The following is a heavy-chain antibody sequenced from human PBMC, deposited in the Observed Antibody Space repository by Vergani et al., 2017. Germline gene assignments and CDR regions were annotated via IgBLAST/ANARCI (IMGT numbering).Heavy chain of an antibody. CDR3: ARAHPYYYDSSGYQYYFDY. D-gene: IGHD3-22*01. Sequence: QVQLQESGPRLVRPSQTLSLTCTVSGGSINTGAYYWSWIRQPSGKGLEWIGRVYTSGMTNYNPSLKSRVTILVDRSKNQFSLKLSSVTAADTAVYYCARAHPYYYDSSGYQYYFDYWGQGTLVTVSS. CDR2: VYTSGMT. J-gene: IGHJ4*02. CDR1: GGSINTGAYY. V-gene: IGHV4-61*02.